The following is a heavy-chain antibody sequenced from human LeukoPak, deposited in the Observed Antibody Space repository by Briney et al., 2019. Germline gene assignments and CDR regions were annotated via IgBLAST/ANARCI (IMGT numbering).Heavy chain of an antibody. Sequence: GGSLRLSCAASGFTFSNAWMSWVRQAPGKGLEWVGRIKSKTDGGATDYAAPVKGRFTISRDASKNTLSLQMNSLKTEDTAVYWCTTEGYSGYDPFDYWGEGTLVTVSS. D-gene: IGHD5-12*01. CDR3: TTEGYSGYDPFDY. J-gene: IGHJ4*02. V-gene: IGHV3-15*01. CDR2: IKSKTDGGAT. CDR1: GFTFSNAW.